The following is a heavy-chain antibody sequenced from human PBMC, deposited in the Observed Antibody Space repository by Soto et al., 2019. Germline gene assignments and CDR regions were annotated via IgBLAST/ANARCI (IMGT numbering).Heavy chain of an antibody. V-gene: IGHV3-21*06. CDR1: GFTFTRHS. D-gene: IGHD2-21*02. J-gene: IGHJ3*02. CDR2: ISGTGTFI. CDR3: ARGSGTDTGDALDI. Sequence: GLVKPGGSLRLSCAASGFTFTRHSMNWVRQAPGKGLEWVSCISGTGTFIYYSDSVKGRFTISRDDAKTSLYLQMNSLTAEDTAVYYCARGSGTDTGDALDIWGPGTMVTVS.